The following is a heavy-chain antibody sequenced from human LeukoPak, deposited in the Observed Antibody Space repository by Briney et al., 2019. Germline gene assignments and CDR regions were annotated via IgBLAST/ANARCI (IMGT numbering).Heavy chain of an antibody. V-gene: IGHV4-59*01. CDR2: IYYRGST. D-gene: IGHD3-16*01. CDR1: GGSMSLYY. J-gene: IGHJ4*02. CDR3: ARVEWGGFDY. Sequence: SETLSLTRTVSGGSMSLYYWSWIRQPPGKGLEWIGYIYYRGSTNYDPSLKSRVTISVDTSKNQFSLKLSSVTAADTAVYYCARVEWGGFDYWGQGALVTVSS.